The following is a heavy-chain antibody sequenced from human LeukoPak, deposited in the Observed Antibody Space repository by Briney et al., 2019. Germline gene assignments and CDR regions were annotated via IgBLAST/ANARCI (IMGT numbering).Heavy chain of an antibody. Sequence: NPGGSLRLSCAASGFTFSNAWMSWVHQAPGKGLEWVGRIKSKTDGGTTDYTAPVKGRFTMSRDDSKNTLYLQMNSLKTEDTAVYYCTTGPFDYYGSASYLANGMDVWGQGTTVTVSS. J-gene: IGHJ6*02. CDR3: TTGPFDYYGSASYLANGMDV. CDR1: GFTFSNAW. D-gene: IGHD3-10*01. V-gene: IGHV3-15*01. CDR2: IKSKTDGGTT.